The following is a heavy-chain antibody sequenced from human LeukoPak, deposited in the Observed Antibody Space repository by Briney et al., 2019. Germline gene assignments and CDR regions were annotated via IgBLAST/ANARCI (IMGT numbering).Heavy chain of an antibody. CDR2: IYYSGST. D-gene: IGHD2-8*01. V-gene: IGHV4-31*03. Sequence: PSETLSLTCTVSGGSISSGGYYWSWIRQPPGKGLEWIGCIYYSGSTYYNPSLKSRVTISVDRSKNQFSLKLSSVTAADTAVYCCARDRRTNGVCSNWGQGTLVTVSS. CDR3: ARDRRTNGVCSN. J-gene: IGHJ4*02. CDR1: GGSISSGGYY.